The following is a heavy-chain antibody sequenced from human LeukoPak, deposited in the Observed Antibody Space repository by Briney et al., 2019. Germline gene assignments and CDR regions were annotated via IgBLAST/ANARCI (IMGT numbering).Heavy chain of an antibody. CDR3: ARHRGYYGSGSKVDY. D-gene: IGHD3-10*01. CDR1: GGFISSSTHY. V-gene: IGHV4-39*01. Sequence: SETLSLTCTVSGGFISSSTHYWGWIRQPPGKGPEWIESIYYSGSTYYNPSLKSRVTISVDTSKNHFSLNLTSVTAADTAVYYCARHRGYYGSGSKVDYWGQGSLVTVSS. J-gene: IGHJ4*02. CDR2: IYYSGST.